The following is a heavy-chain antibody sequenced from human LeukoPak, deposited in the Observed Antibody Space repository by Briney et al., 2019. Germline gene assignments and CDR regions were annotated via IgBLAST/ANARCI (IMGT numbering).Heavy chain of an antibody. V-gene: IGHV4-39*07. Sequence: ASETLSLTCTVSGGSISSSSYYWGWIRQPPGKGLEWIGSIYYSGSTYYNPSLKSRVTISVDTSKNQFSLKLSSVTAADTAVYYCARGYYYDSSGYYVEYFQHWGQGTLVTVSS. J-gene: IGHJ1*01. CDR1: GGSISSSSYY. CDR3: ARGYYYDSSGYYVEYFQH. D-gene: IGHD3-22*01. CDR2: IYYSGST.